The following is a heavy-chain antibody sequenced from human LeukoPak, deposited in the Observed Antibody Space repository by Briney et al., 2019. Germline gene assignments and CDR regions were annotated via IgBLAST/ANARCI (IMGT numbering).Heavy chain of an antibody. V-gene: IGHV4-59*01. CDR2: IYYSGST. D-gene: IGHD5-12*01. CDR1: GGSISSYY. Sequence: SETLSLTCTVSGGSISSYYWSWIRQPPGKGLEWIGYIYYSGSTNYNPSLRSRVTISVDTSKNQFSLKLSSVTAADTAVYYCARGSVATYTDYWGQGTLVTVSS. J-gene: IGHJ4*02. CDR3: ARGSVATYTDY.